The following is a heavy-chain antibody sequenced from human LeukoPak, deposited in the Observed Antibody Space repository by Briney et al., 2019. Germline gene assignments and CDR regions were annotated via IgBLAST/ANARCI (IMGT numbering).Heavy chain of an antibody. CDR2: INSDGSST. CDR1: GFTFSSYW. D-gene: IGHD3-3*01. J-gene: IGHJ4*02. Sequence: PGGSLRLSCAASGFTFSSYWMHWVRQAPGKGLVWVSRINSDGSSTIYADSVKGRFTISRDNAKNTLYLQMNSLRAEDTAVYYCARTGEDFWSGYYHYWGQGTLVTVSS. CDR3: ARTGEDFWSGYYHY. V-gene: IGHV3-74*01.